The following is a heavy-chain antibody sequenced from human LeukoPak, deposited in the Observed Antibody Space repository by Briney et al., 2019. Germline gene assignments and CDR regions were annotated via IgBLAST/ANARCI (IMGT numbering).Heavy chain of an antibody. D-gene: IGHD7-27*01. J-gene: IGHJ2*01. CDR3: ARITGALGWYFDL. CDR2: IFSSVST. Sequence: SETLPLTCTVSGGSISSHYWSWIRQPPGKGLEWIWYIFSSVSTNYSPSLKSRVTMSVDTSKNHFSLKRSSVTAADTTVYYCARITGALGWYFDLWGRGTVVTVSS. CDR1: GGSISSHY. V-gene: IGHV4-59*11.